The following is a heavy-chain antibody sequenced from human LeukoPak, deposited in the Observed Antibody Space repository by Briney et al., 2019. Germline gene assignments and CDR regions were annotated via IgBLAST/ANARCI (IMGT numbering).Heavy chain of an antibody. J-gene: IGHJ5*02. Sequence: PGGSLRLSCAASGFTFSSYGMSWVRQAPGKGLEWVSAISGSGGSTYYADSVKGRFTISRDNSKNTLYLQMNSLRAEDTAVYYCAKASGYSSGWYWFDPWGQGTLVTVSS. V-gene: IGHV3-23*01. CDR1: GFTFSSYG. CDR2: ISGSGGST. CDR3: AKASGYSSGWYWFDP. D-gene: IGHD6-19*01.